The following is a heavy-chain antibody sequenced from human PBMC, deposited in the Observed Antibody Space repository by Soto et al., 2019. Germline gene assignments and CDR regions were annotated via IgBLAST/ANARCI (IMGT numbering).Heavy chain of an antibody. CDR3: ARDLGSGYDPGDY. V-gene: IGHV1-69*14. CDR2: IIPIFGTT. D-gene: IGHD5-12*01. CDR1: GDIFSGYS. J-gene: IGHJ4*02. Sequence: QVQLVQSGAEVKKPGSSVKVSCKTSGDIFSGYSISWVRQAPGQGLEWMGGIIPIFGTTNYAQRFHGRVTMTADKSTSTVYMELYSLKSEDTAVYYCARDLGSGYDPGDYGGQGTLVTVSS.